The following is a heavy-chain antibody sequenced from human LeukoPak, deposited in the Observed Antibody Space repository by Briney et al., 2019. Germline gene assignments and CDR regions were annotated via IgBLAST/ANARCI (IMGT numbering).Heavy chain of an antibody. J-gene: IGHJ6*03. Sequence: PGGSLRLSCAASGFTFSSYSMNWVRQAPGKGLEWVSYISSSSTIYYADSVKGRFTISRDNAKNSLYLQMNSLRAEDTAVYYCAREVGDFYYYMDVWGKGTTVTVSS. D-gene: IGHD3-16*01. CDR1: GFTFSSYS. CDR3: AREVGDFYYYMDV. V-gene: IGHV3-48*04. CDR2: ISSSSTI.